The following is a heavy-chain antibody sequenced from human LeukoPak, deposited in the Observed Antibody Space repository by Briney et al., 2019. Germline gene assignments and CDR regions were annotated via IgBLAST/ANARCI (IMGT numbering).Heavy chain of an antibody. V-gene: IGHV4-59*12. CDR2: IYYSGST. Sequence: PSETLSLTCTVSGGSISSYYWSWIRQPPGKGLEWIGYIYYSGSTNYNPSLKSRVTISVDTSKNQFSLKLSSVTAADTAVYYCARGSVGSSSWYLYYYYYYGMDVWGQGTTVTVSS. CDR3: ARGSVGSSSWYLYYYYYYGMDV. J-gene: IGHJ6*02. CDR1: GGSISSYY. D-gene: IGHD6-13*01.